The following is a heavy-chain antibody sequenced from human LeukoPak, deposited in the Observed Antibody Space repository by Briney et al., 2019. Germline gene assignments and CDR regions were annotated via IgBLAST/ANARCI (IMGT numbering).Heavy chain of an antibody. Sequence: SQTLSLTCAISGDSVSSNSAAWNWIRQSPSRGLEWQARTYYRSKWYSDYGISVKSRIIIKPDTSKNQFSLQLSSVTPEDTATYFCARGIFNAFDFWGLGTMVTVSS. CDR1: GDSVSSNSAA. J-gene: IGHJ3*01. CDR3: ARGIFNAFDF. CDR2: TYYRSKWYS. V-gene: IGHV6-1*01.